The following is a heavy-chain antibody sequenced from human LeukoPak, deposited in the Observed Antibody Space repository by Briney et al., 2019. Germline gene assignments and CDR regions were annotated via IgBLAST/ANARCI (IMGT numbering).Heavy chain of an antibody. D-gene: IGHD6-19*01. CDR3: ARLHLSQWLETIGPDY. CDR1: GYSFTSYW. J-gene: IGHJ4*02. Sequence: GESLKISCKGSGYSFTSYWIGWVRQMPGKGLEWMGIIYPGDSDARYSPSFQGQVSISADKSISTAYLQWSSLKASDTAMYYCARLHLSQWLETIGPDYWGQGTLVTVSS. V-gene: IGHV5-51*01. CDR2: IYPGDSDA.